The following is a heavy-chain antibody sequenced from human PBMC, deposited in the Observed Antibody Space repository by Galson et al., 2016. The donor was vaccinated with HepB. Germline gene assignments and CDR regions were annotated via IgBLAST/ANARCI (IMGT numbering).Heavy chain of an antibody. J-gene: IGHJ6*03. Sequence: SLRLSCAASGFTFSTYGMHWVRQAPGKGLEWVSAINGGSGYTYYADSVKGRFTISRDNSQNTLYLQMNSLRAEDTAVYYCAKDLGDRFITVYYYMDVWGKGTTVTVSS. CDR1: GFTFSTYG. CDR3: AKDLGDRFITVYYYMDV. V-gene: IGHV3-23*01. CDR2: INGGSGYT. D-gene: IGHD1-20*01.